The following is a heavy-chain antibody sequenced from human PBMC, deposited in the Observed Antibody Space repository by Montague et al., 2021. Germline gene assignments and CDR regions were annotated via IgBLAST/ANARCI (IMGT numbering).Heavy chain of an antibody. D-gene: IGHD3-22*01. CDR1: GFTFSNYG. J-gene: IGHJ5*02. V-gene: IGHV3-23*01. CDR3: ARGRGVSSGIGQLDP. Sequence: SLRLSCAASGFTFSNYGMSWVRQAPGKGLEWVSSITGSGATTYYVDSVKGRFTISRGNSENTLYLQMNNLRAEDTALYYCARGRGVSSGIGQLDPWGQGTLVTVSS. CDR2: ITGSGATT.